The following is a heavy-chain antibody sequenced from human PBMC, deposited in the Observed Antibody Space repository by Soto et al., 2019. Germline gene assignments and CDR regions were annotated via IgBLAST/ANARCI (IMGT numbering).Heavy chain of an antibody. D-gene: IGHD6-13*01. CDR1: GYTFTSYY. J-gene: IGHJ4*02. Sequence: GASVKVSCKASGYTFTSYYMHWVRQAPGQGLEWMGIINPSGGSTSYAQKFQGRVTMTRDTSTSTVYMELSSLRSEDTAVYYCATDRLFGLNIAAAGTTFDYWGQGTLVTVSS. V-gene: IGHV1-46*01. CDR2: INPSGGST. CDR3: ATDRLFGLNIAAAGTTFDY.